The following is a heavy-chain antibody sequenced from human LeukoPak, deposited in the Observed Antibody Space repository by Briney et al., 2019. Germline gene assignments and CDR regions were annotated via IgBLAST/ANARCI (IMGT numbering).Heavy chain of an antibody. CDR2: IWYDGSNK. Sequence: GGSLRLSCVVSGFTFSSYGMHWVRQAPGKGLEWVAVIWYDGSNKYYADSVKGRFTISRDNSKNTLYLQMNSLRAEDTAVYYCARDPRAVAGPFDYWGQGTLVTVSS. CDR3: ARDPRAVAGPFDY. V-gene: IGHV3-33*08. D-gene: IGHD6-19*01. CDR1: GFTFSSYG. J-gene: IGHJ4*02.